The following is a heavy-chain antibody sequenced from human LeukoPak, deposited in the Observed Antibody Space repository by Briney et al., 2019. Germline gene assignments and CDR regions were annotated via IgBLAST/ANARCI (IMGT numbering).Heavy chain of an antibody. CDR1: GGTFSSYA. Sequence: GASVKVSCKASGGTFSSYAISWVRQAPGQGLEWMGRIIPILGIANYAQKFQGRVTITADKSTSTAYMELSSLRSEDTAVYYCARYDSSGQGDYWGQGTLVTVSS. CDR2: IIPILGIA. CDR3: ARYDSSGQGDY. V-gene: IGHV1-69*04. J-gene: IGHJ4*02. D-gene: IGHD3-22*01.